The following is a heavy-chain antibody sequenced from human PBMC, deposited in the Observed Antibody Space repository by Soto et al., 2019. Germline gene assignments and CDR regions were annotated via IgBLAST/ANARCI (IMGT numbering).Heavy chain of an antibody. V-gene: IGHV3-23*01. CDR1: GFTFSSYA. Sequence: EVPLLESGGGLVQPGGSLRLSCAASGFTFSSYAMSWVRQAPGKGLEWVSAISGSGGSTYYADSVKGRFTISRDNSKNTLYLQMNGLRAEDTAVYYCAKIPHSSSWYLDAFDIWGQGIMVTVSS. CDR2: ISGSGGST. CDR3: AKIPHSSSWYLDAFDI. J-gene: IGHJ3*02. D-gene: IGHD6-13*01.